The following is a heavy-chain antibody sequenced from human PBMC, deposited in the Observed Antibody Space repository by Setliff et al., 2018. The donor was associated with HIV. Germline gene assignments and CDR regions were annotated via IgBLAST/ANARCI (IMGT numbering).Heavy chain of an antibody. CDR2: VSGSGEAT. Sequence: AINWVRQAPGKGLEWVSSVSGSGEATYYADSVRGRFTVSRDNSKNTVFLQMHSLRVEDTAMFFCAKAKTTFGAVTTSGWFDPWGQGTLVTVSS. V-gene: IGHV3-23*01. D-gene: IGHD3-3*01. J-gene: IGHJ5*02. CDR1: A. CDR3: AKAKTTFGAVTTSGWFDP.